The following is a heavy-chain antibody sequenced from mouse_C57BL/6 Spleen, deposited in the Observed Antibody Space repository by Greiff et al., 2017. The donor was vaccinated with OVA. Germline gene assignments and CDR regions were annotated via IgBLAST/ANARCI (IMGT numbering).Heavy chain of an antibody. D-gene: IGHD2-10*01. CDR2: IHPNSGST. Sequence: QVQLQQPGAELVKPGASVKLSCKASGYTFTSYWMHWVKQRPGQGLEWIGMIHPNSGSTNYNEKFKSKATLTVDKSSSTAYMQLSSLTSEDSAVYYCARSLLWGEDYAMDYWGQGTSVTVSS. CDR3: ARSLLWGEDYAMDY. J-gene: IGHJ4*01. CDR1: GYTFTSYW. V-gene: IGHV1-64*01.